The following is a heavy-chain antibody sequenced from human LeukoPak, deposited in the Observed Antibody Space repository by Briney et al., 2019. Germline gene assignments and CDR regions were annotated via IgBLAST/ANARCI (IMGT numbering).Heavy chain of an antibody. Sequence: GGSLRLSCAASGFTFSTYAMSWVRQAPGKGLEWVSGLSGRAGSTYYADSVKGRFTISRDNSKNSLYLQMNSLRDDDTAVYYCAREGRGRQGGSYYYGMDVWGQGTTVTVSS. CDR1: GFTFSTYA. CDR2: LSGRAGST. V-gene: IGHV3-23*01. D-gene: IGHD3-10*01. J-gene: IGHJ6*02. CDR3: AREGRGRQGGSYYYGMDV.